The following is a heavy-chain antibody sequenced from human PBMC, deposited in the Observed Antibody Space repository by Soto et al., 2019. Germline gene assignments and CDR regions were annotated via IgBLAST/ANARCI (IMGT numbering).Heavy chain of an antibody. CDR3: TTDNYDSSGTN. CDR1: GFTFSNAL. V-gene: IGHV3-15*01. Sequence: VWSLRLSCAASGFTFSNALMSWVRKAPGEGLEWVGRIKSKTDGGTTDYAAPVKGRFTISRDDSKNTLYLQMNSLKTEDTAVYYCTTDNYDSSGTNCGQGTLVTVSS. J-gene: IGHJ4*02. CDR2: IKSKTDGGTT. D-gene: IGHD3-22*01.